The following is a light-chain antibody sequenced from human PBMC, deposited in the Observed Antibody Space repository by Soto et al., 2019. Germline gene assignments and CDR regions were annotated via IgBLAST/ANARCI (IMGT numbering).Light chain of an antibody. J-gene: IGKJ5*01. V-gene: IGKV1-27*01. CDR2: AAS. CDR1: QGISNF. Sequence: DIQMTQSPSSLSASVGDRVTITCRASQGISNFLAWYQQKPGKVPKLLISAASTLQSGVPSRFSGSGSGTDFTLTITSLQPEDVATYYCPKYSSVITFGQVTRLEI. CDR3: PKYSSVIT.